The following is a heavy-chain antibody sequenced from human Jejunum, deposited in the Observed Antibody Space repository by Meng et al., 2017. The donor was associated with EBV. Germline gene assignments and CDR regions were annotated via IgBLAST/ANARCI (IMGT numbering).Heavy chain of an antibody. Sequence: LPGTPPLACAVSGGSIDSGSGWSWVRKSPERGLGWIGKIYYSGSTNYNPSLKSRVTILVDRSENHLSLHLSSVTAADTAVYYCVRGGDYCLVYWGQGTLVTVSS. D-gene: IGHD2-21*02. V-gene: IGHV4-4*03. J-gene: IGHJ4*02. CDR2: IYYSGST. CDR1: GGSIDSGSG. CDR3: VRGGDYCLVY.